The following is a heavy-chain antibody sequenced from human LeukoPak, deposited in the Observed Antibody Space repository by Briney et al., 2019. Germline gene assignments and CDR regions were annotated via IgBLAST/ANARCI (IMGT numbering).Heavy chain of an antibody. CDR1: GGSISSGSYY. D-gene: IGHD1-26*01. J-gene: IGHJ6*03. CDR3: ATVGGTSDYYVDV. CDR2: IYTSGST. V-gene: IGHV4-61*02. Sequence: SQTLSLTCTVSGGSISSGSYYWSWIRQPAGKGLEWIGRIYTSGSTNYNPSLKSRVTISVDTSKNQFSLKLSSVTAADTAVYYCATVGGTSDYYVDVWGKGTTVIVSS.